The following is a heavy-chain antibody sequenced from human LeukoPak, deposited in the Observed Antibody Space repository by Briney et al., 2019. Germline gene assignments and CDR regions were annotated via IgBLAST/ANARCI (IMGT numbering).Heavy chain of an antibody. V-gene: IGHV3-7*01. CDR2: IKQDGSEK. Sequence: GGSLRLSCAASGFTFSTYWMSWVRQAPGKGLEWVANIKQDGSEKYYVDSVKGRFTISRDNAKNSLYLQMKSLRAEDTAVYYCARSEFDSGSYLDYWGQGTLVTVSS. CDR1: GFTFSTYW. CDR3: ARSEFDSGSYLDY. D-gene: IGHD1-26*01. J-gene: IGHJ4*02.